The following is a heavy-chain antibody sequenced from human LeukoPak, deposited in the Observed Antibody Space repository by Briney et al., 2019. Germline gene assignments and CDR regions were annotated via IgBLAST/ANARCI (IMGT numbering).Heavy chain of an antibody. CDR1: GGSISSYY. CDR3: ARVLPRDYDFWSGIAFDI. CDR2: IYYSGST. D-gene: IGHD3-3*01. Sequence: SETLSLTCTVSGGSISSYYWSWIRQPPGKGLEWIGYIYYSGSTNYNPYLKSRVTISVDTSKNQFSLKLSSVTAADTAVYYCARVLPRDYDFWSGIAFDIWGQGTMVTVSS. V-gene: IGHV4-59*01. J-gene: IGHJ3*02.